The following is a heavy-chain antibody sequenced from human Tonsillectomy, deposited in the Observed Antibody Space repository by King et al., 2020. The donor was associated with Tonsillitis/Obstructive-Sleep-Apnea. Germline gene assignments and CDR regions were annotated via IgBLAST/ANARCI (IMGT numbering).Heavy chain of an antibody. D-gene: IGHD3-10*01. CDR1: GGSVSSNSYY. CDR2: IYYSGRT. V-gene: IGHV4-61*01. CDR3: ASRRITLVQGAMDV. Sequence: LQLQESGPGLAKPSETLSLTCTVSGGSVSSNSYYWSWIRQPPGKGLEWIGHIYYSGRTNYNPSLKSRVTITVDTSKNQFSLKLSSVTGADTAVYYCASRRITLVQGAMDVWGKGTTVTVSS. J-gene: IGHJ6*03.